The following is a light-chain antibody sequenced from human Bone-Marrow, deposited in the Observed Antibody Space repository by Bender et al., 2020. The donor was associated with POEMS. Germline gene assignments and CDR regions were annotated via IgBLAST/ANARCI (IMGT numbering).Light chain of an antibody. V-gene: IGLV1-44*01. CDR1: GSNIGGYP. J-gene: IGLJ1*01. CDR2: TNN. Sequence: QSVLTQPPSVSGTPGQRVTISCSGSGSNIGGYPVNWYQQLPGTAPRLLIYTNNERPSGVSNRFSGSKSGNTASLTISGLQAEDEADYYCCSNAGRYTVYVFGTGTKVTVL. CDR3: CSNAGRYTVYV.